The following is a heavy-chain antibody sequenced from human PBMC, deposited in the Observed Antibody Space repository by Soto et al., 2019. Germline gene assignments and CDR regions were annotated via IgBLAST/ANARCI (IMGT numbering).Heavy chain of an antibody. V-gene: IGHV4-39*01. Sequence: QLQLQESGPGLVKPSETLSLTCTVSGGSISSSSYYWGWIRQPPGKGLGWIGSIYYSGSTYYNPSLKSRVTIPVDTSKNQFSLKLSSVTAADTAVYYCASPKIAFYNWFDPWGQGTLVTVSS. CDR3: ASPKIAFYNWFDP. D-gene: IGHD3-3*02. J-gene: IGHJ5*02. CDR1: GGSISSSSYY. CDR2: IYYSGST.